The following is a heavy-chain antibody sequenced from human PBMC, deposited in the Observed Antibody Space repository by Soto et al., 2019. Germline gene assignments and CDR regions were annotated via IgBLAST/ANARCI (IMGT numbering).Heavy chain of an antibody. D-gene: IGHD3-3*01. CDR2: VYHTERI. Sequence: QVQLKESGPGLVKPSGTLSLSCAVSGGSIKTDNWWSWVRQSPGKGLEWIGEVYHTERINYNPSLQGRVSISIDTSENQFSLHLISVTAADSVVDLCARNHYHSVSESLGTVSGYDSWGQGNLVTVSS. CDR1: GGSIKTDNW. CDR3: ARNHYHSVSESLGTVSGYDS. V-gene: IGHV4-4*02. J-gene: IGHJ4*02.